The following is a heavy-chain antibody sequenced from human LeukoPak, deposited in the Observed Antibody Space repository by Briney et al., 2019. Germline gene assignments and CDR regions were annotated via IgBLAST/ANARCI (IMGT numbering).Heavy chain of an antibody. V-gene: IGHV4-59*01. CDR3: ARGRGAGMVRGVIDY. J-gene: IGHJ4*02. D-gene: IGHD3-10*01. CDR2: IYYSGST. Sequence: SETLSLTCTVSGGSISSYYWSWIRQPPGKGLEWIGYIYYSGSTNYNPSLKSRVTISVDTSKNQFSLKLSSVTAADTAVYYCARGRGAGMVRGVIDYWGQGTLVTVPS. CDR1: GGSISSYY.